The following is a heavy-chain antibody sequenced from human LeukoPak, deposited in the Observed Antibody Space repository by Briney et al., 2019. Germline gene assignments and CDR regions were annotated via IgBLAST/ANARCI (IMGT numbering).Heavy chain of an antibody. CDR2: IYCSGST. V-gene: IGHV4-30-4*08. CDR1: GGSISSGDYY. D-gene: IGHD1-26*01. Sequence: SQTLSLTCTVSGGSISSGDYYWSWIRQPPGKGLEWIGYIYCSGSTYYNPSLKSRVTISVDTSKNQFSLKLSSVTAADTAVYYCAREVGAISSWFDPWGQGTLVTVSS. J-gene: IGHJ5*02. CDR3: AREVGAISSWFDP.